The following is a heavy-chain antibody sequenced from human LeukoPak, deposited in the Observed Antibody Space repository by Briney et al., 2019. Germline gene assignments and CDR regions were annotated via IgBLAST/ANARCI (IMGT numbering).Heavy chain of an antibody. Sequence: SETLSLTCTVSGGSISSYYWSWIRQPPGKGLEWVGYIYYSGSTNYNPSLKSRFTISVDTSKNQFSLKLSSVTAADTAVYYCARGEYYDSSGQYYFDYWGHGTLVTVSS. CDR1: GGSISSYY. CDR3: ARGEYYDSSGQYYFDY. CDR2: IYYSGST. J-gene: IGHJ4*01. D-gene: IGHD3-22*01. V-gene: IGHV4-59*01.